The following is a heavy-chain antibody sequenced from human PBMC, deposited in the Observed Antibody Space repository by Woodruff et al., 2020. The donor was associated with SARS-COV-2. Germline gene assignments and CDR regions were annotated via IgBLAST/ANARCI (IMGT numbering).Heavy chain of an antibody. CDR3: ARLVGGQNDDY. V-gene: IGHV4-4*02. Sequence: SGSTSYNPSLKSRVTVSADKSKNQFSLKLSSVTAADTAVYYCARLVGGQNDDYWGQGTLVT. D-gene: IGHD1-26*01. J-gene: IGHJ4*02. CDR2: SGST.